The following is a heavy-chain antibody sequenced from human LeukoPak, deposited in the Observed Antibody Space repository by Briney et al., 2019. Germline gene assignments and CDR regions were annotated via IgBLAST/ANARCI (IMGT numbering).Heavy chain of an antibody. CDR2: IDTTGTKT. V-gene: IGHV3-74*03. D-gene: IGHD1-26*01. CDR3: ARGRGGRDDWVDP. CDR1: GFTFSDYW. J-gene: IGHJ5*02. Sequence: GGSLRLSCAASGFTFSDYWMHWVRQAPRKGLVWVSRIDTTGTKTTYADSVKGRFTISRDNARNTLHLQMNSLTAEDTGVYFCARGRGGRDDWVDPWGPGTLVTVSS.